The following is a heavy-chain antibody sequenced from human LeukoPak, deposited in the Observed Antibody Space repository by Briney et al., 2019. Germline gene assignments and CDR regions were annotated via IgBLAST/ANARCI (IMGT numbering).Heavy chain of an antibody. CDR3: AKDEHIVVVIAPDY. D-gene: IGHD2-21*01. J-gene: IGHJ4*02. V-gene: IGHV3-23*01. CDR2: ISGSGGST. Sequence: GGSLRLSCAASGFTFSSYAMSWVRKAPGRGLEGVSAISGSGGSTYYADSVKGRFTISRDNSKNTLYLQMNSLRAEDTAVYYCAKDEHIVVVIAPDYWGQGTLVTVSS. CDR1: GFTFSSYA.